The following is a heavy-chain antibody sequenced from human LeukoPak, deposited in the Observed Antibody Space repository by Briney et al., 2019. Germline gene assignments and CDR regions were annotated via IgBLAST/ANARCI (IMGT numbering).Heavy chain of an antibody. D-gene: IGHD2-21*01. Sequence: PSETLSLTCTVSGGSISSYYWSWIRQPAGKGLEWIGRIYPSGSTKYNPSLKSRVTISVDTSKNQFSLKLNSMTTADTAVYYCARGGFQSDYWGQGTLVTVSS. J-gene: IGHJ4*02. CDR1: GGSISSYY. CDR3: ARGGFQSDY. V-gene: IGHV4-4*07. CDR2: IYPSGST.